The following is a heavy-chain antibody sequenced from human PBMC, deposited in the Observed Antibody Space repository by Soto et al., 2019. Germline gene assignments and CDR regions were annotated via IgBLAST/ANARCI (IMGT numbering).Heavy chain of an antibody. J-gene: IGHJ5*02. CDR3: ARVRITMPFDP. Sequence: SETLSLTCAVYGGSFSGYYWSWIRQPPGKGLEWIGEINHSGSTNYNPSLKSRVTISVDTSKNQFSLKLSSVTAADTAVYYCARVRITMPFDPWGQGTLVTVSS. CDR1: GGSFSGYY. D-gene: IGHD3-3*01. V-gene: IGHV4-34*01. CDR2: INHSGST.